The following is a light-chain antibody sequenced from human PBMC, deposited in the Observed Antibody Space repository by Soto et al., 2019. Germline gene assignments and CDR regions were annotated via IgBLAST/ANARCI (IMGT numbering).Light chain of an antibody. CDR3: SAFAGSNNFRV. CDR2: EVT. CDR1: SSNIGGYNY. V-gene: IGLV2-8*01. Sequence: QSVLTQPPSASGSPGQSVTIPCTGTSSNIGGYNYVSWYQKHPGKAPKLMIYEVTERPSGVPDRFAGSKSGNTASLTVSGFQAEDEADYYCSAFAGSNNFRVFGGGTKVTVL. J-gene: IGLJ3*02.